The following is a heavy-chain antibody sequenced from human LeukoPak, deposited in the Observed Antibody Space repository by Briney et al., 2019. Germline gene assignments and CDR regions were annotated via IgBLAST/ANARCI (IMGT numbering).Heavy chain of an antibody. CDR3: ARDRSRCYY. J-gene: IGHJ4*02. CDR2: IKEDGSEK. CDR1: GVTFSRHW. V-gene: IGHV3-7*01. Sequence: GGSLRHSCAASGVTFSRHWMSGARQPPGKGLGWVGNIKEDGSEKYYVDSVKGRFTISRDNAKNSLYLQMNSLRAEDTAVYYCARDRSRCYYWGRGTRVTVSS.